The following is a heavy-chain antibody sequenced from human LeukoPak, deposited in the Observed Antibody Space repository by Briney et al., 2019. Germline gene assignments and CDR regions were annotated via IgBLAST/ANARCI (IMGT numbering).Heavy chain of an antibody. CDR3: ARDDLIAAAGTDYYYGMDV. Sequence: GGSLRLSCAASGFTFSSYSMNWVRQAPGKGLEWVSSISSSSSYIYYADSVKGRFTISRDNAKNSLYLQMNSLRAEDTVVYYCARDDLIAAAGTDYYYGMDVWGQGTTVTVSS. V-gene: IGHV3-21*01. CDR1: GFTFSSYS. J-gene: IGHJ6*02. D-gene: IGHD6-13*01. CDR2: ISSSSSYI.